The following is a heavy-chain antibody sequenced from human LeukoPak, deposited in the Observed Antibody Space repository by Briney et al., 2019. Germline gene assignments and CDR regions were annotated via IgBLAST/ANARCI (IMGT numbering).Heavy chain of an antibody. V-gene: IGHV4-30-4*01. CDR3: ARDSLYGSSWTLYYYYGMDV. J-gene: IGHJ6*02. CDR1: GYSISSGDYY. Sequence: PSETLSLTCTVSGYSISSGDYYWSWIRQPPGKALEWIGYIYYSGSTYYNPSLKSRVTISVDTSKNQFSLKLSSVTAADTAVYYCARDSLYGSSWTLYYYYGMDVWGQGTTVTVSS. CDR2: IYYSGST. D-gene: IGHD6-13*01.